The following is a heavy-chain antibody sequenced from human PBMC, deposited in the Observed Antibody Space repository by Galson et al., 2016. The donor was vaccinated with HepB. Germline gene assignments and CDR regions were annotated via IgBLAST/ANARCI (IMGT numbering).Heavy chain of an antibody. J-gene: IGHJ4*02. D-gene: IGHD3-3*01. V-gene: IGHV4-31*03. Sequence: TLSLTCTVSGGSINSGGYYWNWIRQYPGKGLEWIGYIYYSGSTHYNPSLKSRLTMSVDTSKNQFSLKLSSVTAADTAVYYCARGPIFGVVISPFDSWGQGTLVTVSS. CDR2: IYYSGST. CDR3: ARGPIFGVVISPFDS. CDR1: GGSINSGGYY.